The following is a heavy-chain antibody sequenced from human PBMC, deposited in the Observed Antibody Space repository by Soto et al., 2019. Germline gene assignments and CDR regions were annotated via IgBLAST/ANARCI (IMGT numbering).Heavy chain of an antibody. D-gene: IGHD2-2*01. CDR1: GGPISSGDYY. J-gene: IGHJ5*02. CDR3: ARLGEYYQSLDP. Sequence: SETLSLTCTASGGPISSGDYYWSWMRQHPGKGLEWIGYIFYSGSTYYNPSLKSRVTISLETSKSQFSLRLSSVTAADTAVYYCARLGEYYQSLDPWGPGTLVTVSS. CDR2: IFYSGST. V-gene: IGHV4-30-4*08.